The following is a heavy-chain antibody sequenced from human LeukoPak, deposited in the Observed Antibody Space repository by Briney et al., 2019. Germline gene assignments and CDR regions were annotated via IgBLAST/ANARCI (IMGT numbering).Heavy chain of an antibody. J-gene: IGHJ5*02. V-gene: IGHV4-59*01. CDR2: IYYSGST. D-gene: IGHD2-2*01. CDR1: GGSFSSYY. CDR3: AALYCGTSCTFDP. Sequence: WETLSLTCTVSGGSFSSYYWSWIRQPPGKGLGGIGYIYYSGSTNYNPSLKSRVTIPVDTSKNQFSLKLSSVTAADTAMYYCAALYCGTSCTFDPWGQGTLVTVSS.